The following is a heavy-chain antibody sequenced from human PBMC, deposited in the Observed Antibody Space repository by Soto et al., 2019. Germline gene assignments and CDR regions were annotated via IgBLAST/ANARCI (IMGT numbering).Heavy chain of an antibody. CDR2: IGTAGDT. D-gene: IGHD6-13*01. V-gene: IGHV3-13*01. J-gene: IGHJ3*02. CDR1: GFTFSSYD. CDR3: ARYIAADDAFDI. Sequence: GVSLRLSCAASGFTFSSYDMHWVRQATGKGLEWVSAIGTAGDTYYPGSVKGRFTISRENAKNSLYLQMNSLRAGDTAVYYCARYIAADDAFDIWGQGTMVTVSS.